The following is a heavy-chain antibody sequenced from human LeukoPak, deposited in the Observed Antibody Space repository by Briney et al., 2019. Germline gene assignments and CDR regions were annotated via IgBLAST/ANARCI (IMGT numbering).Heavy chain of an antibody. D-gene: IGHD6-13*01. CDR3: AKDVAAAGTGIYFDY. Sequence: GRSLRLSCAASGFTFDDYAMHWVRQAPGKGLEWVSGISWNSGSIGYADSVKGRFAISRDNAKNSLYLQMNSLRAEDTALYYCAKDVAAAGTGIYFDYWGQGTLVTVSS. J-gene: IGHJ4*02. CDR2: ISWNSGSI. V-gene: IGHV3-9*01. CDR1: GFTFDDYA.